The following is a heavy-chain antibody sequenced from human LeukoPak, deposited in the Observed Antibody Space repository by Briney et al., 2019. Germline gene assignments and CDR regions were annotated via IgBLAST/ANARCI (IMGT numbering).Heavy chain of an antibody. CDR2: IWYDESNK. CDR3: ARDEGGYASTSHLDY. J-gene: IGHJ4*02. D-gene: IGHD5-12*01. Sequence: PGRSLRLSCAASGFTFSSYGMHWVRQAPGKGLEWVADIWYDESNKYYADSVKGRLTISRDNSKNALYLQMNSLRAEDTAVYYCARDEGGYASTSHLDYWGQGTLVTVSS. CDR1: GFTFSSYG. V-gene: IGHV3-33*01.